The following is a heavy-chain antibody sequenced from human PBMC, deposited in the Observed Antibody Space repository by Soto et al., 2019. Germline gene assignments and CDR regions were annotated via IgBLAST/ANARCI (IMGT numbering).Heavy chain of an antibody. J-gene: IGHJ3*02. CDR3: ARTTPNSGEAFDI. D-gene: IGHD3-10*01. V-gene: IGHV2-70*11. Sequence: IRQPPGKALECLARIDWDDDKYYSTSLKTRLTISKDTSKNQVVLTMTNMDPVDTATYYCARTTPNSGEAFDIWGQGTMVTVPS. CDR2: IDWDDDK.